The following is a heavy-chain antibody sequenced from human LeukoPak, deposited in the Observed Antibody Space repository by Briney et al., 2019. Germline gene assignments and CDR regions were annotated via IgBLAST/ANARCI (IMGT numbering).Heavy chain of an antibody. Sequence: PSETLSLTCTVSGGSISSYYWSWIRQPPGKGLEWIGYMHYSESSNYNPSLKSRVTISVDTSKNQISLKLSSVTAADTAVYYCARRVTSNRFDPWGQGTLVTVSS. CDR3: ARRVTSNRFDP. D-gene: IGHD2-21*02. CDR1: GGSISSYY. J-gene: IGHJ5*02. V-gene: IGHV4-59*08. CDR2: MHYSESS.